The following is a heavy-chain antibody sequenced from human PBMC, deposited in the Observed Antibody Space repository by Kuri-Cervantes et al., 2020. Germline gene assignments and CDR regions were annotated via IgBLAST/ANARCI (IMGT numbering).Heavy chain of an antibody. CDR2: IWYDGSNK. CDR1: GFTFSSYG. Sequence: GESLKISCAASGFTFSSYGMHWVRQAPGKGLEWVAVIWYDGSNKYYADSVKGRFTISRDNSKNTLFLQMNSLRAEDTAVYYCARASYYDILTGYSDYYGMDVWGQGTTVTVSS. J-gene: IGHJ6*02. V-gene: IGHV3-33*01. D-gene: IGHD3-9*01. CDR3: ARASYYDILTGYSDYYGMDV.